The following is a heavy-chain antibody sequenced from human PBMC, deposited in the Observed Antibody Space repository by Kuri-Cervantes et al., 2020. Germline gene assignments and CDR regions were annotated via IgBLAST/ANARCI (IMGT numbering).Heavy chain of an antibody. V-gene: IGHV3-13*01. CDR3: ARGTVTKYGMDV. J-gene: IGHJ6*02. CDR2: IGTAGDT. D-gene: IGHD4-11*01. CDR1: GFNFSSYD. Sequence: GSLQISCAASGFNFSSYDMHWVRQATGKGLEWVSAIGTAGDTYYPGSVKGRFTISRENAENSLYLQMNSLRAGDTAVYYCARGTVTKYGMDVWGQGTMVTVSS.